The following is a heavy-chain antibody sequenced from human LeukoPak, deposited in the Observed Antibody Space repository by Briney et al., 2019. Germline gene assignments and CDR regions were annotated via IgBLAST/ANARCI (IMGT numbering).Heavy chain of an antibody. J-gene: IGHJ4*02. CDR2: IHYSGSS. CDR1: DGSVSSGTYY. Sequence: SETLSLTCTISDGSVSSGTYYWGWVRQSPGKGLEWIGSIHYSGSSYYNPSLKSRAAIFVDTSRDQVSMDLSYVTAADTALYYCVRHISANTGYFDSCGQGTLVTVSS. V-gene: IGHV4-39*01. CDR3: VRHISANTGYFDS.